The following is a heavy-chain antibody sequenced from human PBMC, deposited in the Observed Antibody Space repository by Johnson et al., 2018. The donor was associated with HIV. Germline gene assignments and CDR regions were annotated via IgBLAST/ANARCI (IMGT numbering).Heavy chain of an antibody. J-gene: IGHJ3*02. CDR1: RFTFSTYG. CDR2: IRYDGSNK. Sequence: QVQLVESGGGVVQPGRSLRLSCAASRFTFSTYGIHWVRQAPGKGLEWVAFIRYDGSNKYYADSVKGRFTISRDNSKNTLYLQMNSLRAEDTAVYYCAKDSSFSYYYSDAFDIWGQGTMVTVSS. D-gene: IGHD3-10*01. CDR3: AKDSSFSYYYSDAFDI. V-gene: IGHV3-30*02.